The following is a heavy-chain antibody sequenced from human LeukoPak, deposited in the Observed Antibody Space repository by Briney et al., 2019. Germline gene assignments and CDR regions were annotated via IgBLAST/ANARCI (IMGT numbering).Heavy chain of an antibody. CDR3: AKDPRAMGRYFFDD. V-gene: IGHV3-23*01. Sequence: GGSLRLSCVASQFTFHTYAMSWVRQRPGKGPEWVSMISSSGETTDHAESVKGRFIISRDNTKNTLYLQLESPRVDDTAIYYCAKDPRAMGRYFFDDWGQGSLVIVSS. D-gene: IGHD1-14*01. CDR1: QFTFHTYA. CDR2: ISSSGETT. J-gene: IGHJ4*01.